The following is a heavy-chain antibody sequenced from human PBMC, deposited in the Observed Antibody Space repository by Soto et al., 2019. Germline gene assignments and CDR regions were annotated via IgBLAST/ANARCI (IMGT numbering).Heavy chain of an antibody. V-gene: IGHV4-34*01. CDR1: GGSFIGHY. D-gene: IGHD3-22*01. Sequence: SETLSLTCGVYGGSFIGHYWHWIRQPPGKGLAWIGKINHSESTNYKPPLMSRGTLAVGTSNNHVSLKLSFVTVADTAVYDGARGISMTVVVQIDAPVYYDVDYGGQGTLVTV. CDR2: INHSEST. J-gene: IGHJ4*02. CDR3: ARGISMTVVVQIDAPVYYDVDY.